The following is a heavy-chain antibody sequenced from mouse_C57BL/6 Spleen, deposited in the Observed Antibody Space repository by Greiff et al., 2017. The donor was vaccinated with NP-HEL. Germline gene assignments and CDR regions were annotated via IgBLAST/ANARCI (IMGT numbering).Heavy chain of an antibody. D-gene: IGHD3-3*01. CDR1: GYTFTSYW. CDR2: IDPSDSYT. J-gene: IGHJ3*01. CDR3: ARGGGDGFAY. V-gene: IGHV1-50*01. Sequence: VQLQQSGAELVKPGASVKLSCKASGYTFTSYWMQWVKQRPGQGLEWIGEIDPSDSYTNYNQKFKGKATLTVDTSSSTAYMQLSSLTSEDSAVYDCARGGGDGFAYWGQGTLVTVSA.